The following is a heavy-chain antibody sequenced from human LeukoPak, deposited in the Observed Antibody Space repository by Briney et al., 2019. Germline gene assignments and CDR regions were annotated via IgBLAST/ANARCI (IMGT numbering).Heavy chain of an antibody. CDR3: ARGGYTMIVVVITTGLDY. CDR1: GYTFTGYY. J-gene: IGHJ4*02. CDR2: INPNSGGT. V-gene: IGHV1-2*02. D-gene: IGHD3-22*01. Sequence: GASVKVSCKASGYTFTGYYMHWVRQAPGQGLEWMGWINPNSGGTNYAQKFQGRVTMTRDTSISTAYMELSRLRSDDTAVYYCARGGYTMIVVVITTGLDYWGQGTLVTVSS.